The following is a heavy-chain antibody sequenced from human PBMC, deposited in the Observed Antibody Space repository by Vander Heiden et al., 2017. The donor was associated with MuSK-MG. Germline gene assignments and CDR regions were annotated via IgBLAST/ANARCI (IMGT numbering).Heavy chain of an antibody. D-gene: IGHD3-3*01. CDR2: IYYSGST. J-gene: IGHJ4*02. Sequence: QVQLQESGPGLVKPSETLSLTCTVSGGSISSYYWSWIRQPPGKGLEWIGYIYYSGSTNYNPSLKSRVTISVDTSKNQFSLKLSSVTAADTAVYYCARHITSFGVADYFDYWGQGTLVTVSS. V-gene: IGHV4-59*08. CDR3: ARHITSFGVADYFDY. CDR1: GGSISSYY.